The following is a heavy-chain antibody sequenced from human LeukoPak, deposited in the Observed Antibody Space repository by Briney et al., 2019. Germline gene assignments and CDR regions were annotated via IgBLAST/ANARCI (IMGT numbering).Heavy chain of an antibody. Sequence: PSETLSLTCTVSGGSISSSYYYWGWIRQPPGKGLEWIGEINHSGSTNYNPSLKSRVTISVDTSKNQFSLKLSSVTAADTAVYYCARGPHRRGIVATIRYYGMDVWGQGTTVTVSS. V-gene: IGHV4-39*07. CDR1: GGSISSSYYY. CDR3: ARGPHRRGIVATIRYYGMDV. CDR2: INHSGST. J-gene: IGHJ6*02. D-gene: IGHD5-12*01.